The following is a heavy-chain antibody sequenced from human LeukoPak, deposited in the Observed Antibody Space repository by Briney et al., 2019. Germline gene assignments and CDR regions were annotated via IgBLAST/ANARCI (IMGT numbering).Heavy chain of an antibody. Sequence: GGSLRLSCAASGFTVSNNYMRWVRQAPGKGLEWVSSIYSRGSTSYVDSVKGRFTISRDNSKNTLFLQMNSLRVEDTAVYCCARDYYGPWGQGTLVTVSS. J-gene: IGHJ5*02. V-gene: IGHV3-66*03. CDR3: ARDYYGP. D-gene: IGHD3-22*01. CDR1: GFTVSNNY. CDR2: IYSRGST.